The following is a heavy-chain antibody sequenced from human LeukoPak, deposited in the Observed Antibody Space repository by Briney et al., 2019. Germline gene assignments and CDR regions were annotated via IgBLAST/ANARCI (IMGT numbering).Heavy chain of an antibody. D-gene: IGHD1-1*01. CDR3: AKGGSWTGTTY. Sequence: GGSLRLSCSASGFTFTDYYMNWVRQAPGKGLEWVSGISGSGDTYSADSVKGRFTISRDNSRSTVLLQMDSLRAEDTALYYCAKGGSWTGTTYWGQGTLVTVSS. V-gene: IGHV3-23*01. CDR1: GFTFTDYY. CDR2: ISGSGDT. J-gene: IGHJ4*02.